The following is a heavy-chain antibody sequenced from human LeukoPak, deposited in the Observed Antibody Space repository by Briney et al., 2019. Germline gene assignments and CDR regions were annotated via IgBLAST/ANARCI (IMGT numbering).Heavy chain of an antibody. D-gene: IGHD3-9*01. V-gene: IGHV4-59*08. CDR3: ARLDANNYYYYMDF. CDR1: GVSISSYY. CDR2: IYYTGTT. J-gene: IGHJ6*03. Sequence: SETLSLTCTVSGVSISSYYWSWIRQPPGKGLGWIGYIYYTGTTNYNSSLKSRVTISADTSKNQFSLKLSSVTAADTAVYYCARLDANNYYYYMDFWGKGTTVTVSS.